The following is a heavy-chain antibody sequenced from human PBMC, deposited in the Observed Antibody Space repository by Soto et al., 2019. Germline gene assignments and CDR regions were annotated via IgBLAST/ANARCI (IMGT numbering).Heavy chain of an antibody. J-gene: IGHJ6*02. V-gene: IGHV1-69*13. CDR2: IIPIFGTA. CDR3: ARGVATISSYYYYGMDV. D-gene: IGHD5-12*01. CDR1: GGNVSGYA. Sequence: GASVKVSCKASGGNVSGYAISWVRQAPGQGLEWMGGIIPIFGTANYEQKFQGRVTITADESTSTAYMELSSMRSEDTAVYYCARGVATISSYYYYGMDVWGQGPTGTVS.